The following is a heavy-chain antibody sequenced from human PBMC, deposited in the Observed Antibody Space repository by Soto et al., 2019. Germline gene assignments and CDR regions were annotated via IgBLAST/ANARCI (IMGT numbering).Heavy chain of an antibody. CDR1: GFTFSDHY. CDR2: SSNSGSFT. V-gene: IGHV3-11*06. D-gene: IGHD1-1*01. Sequence: XGSLRLSCAAAGFTFSDHYMSWIRQAPGKGLEWIGYSSNSGSFTRYADSVKGRFSISRDNAKNSLLLQINSLRGDDTAIYYCVRSGDNYNLLDYWGHGTQATVSS. CDR3: VRSGDNYNLLDY. J-gene: IGHJ4*01.